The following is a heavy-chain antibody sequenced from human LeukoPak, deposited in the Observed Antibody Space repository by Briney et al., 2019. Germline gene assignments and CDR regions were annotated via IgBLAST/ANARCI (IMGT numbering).Heavy chain of an antibody. Sequence: PSETLSLTCTVSGGSIATYYWSWIRQPAGKGLEWIGRIYDSGSTQYIPSLKSRVTMSVDRSRNQFSLKLSSVTAADTALYFCARDIRNSGSYYSDYWGRGTLVTVSS. CDR2: IYDSGST. D-gene: IGHD3-10*01. CDR3: ARDIRNSGSYYSDY. V-gene: IGHV4-4*07. CDR1: GGSIATYY. J-gene: IGHJ4*02.